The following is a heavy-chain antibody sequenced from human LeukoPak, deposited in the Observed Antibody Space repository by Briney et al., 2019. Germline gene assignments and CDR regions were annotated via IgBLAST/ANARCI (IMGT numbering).Heavy chain of an antibody. V-gene: IGHV4-59*01. J-gene: IGHJ4*02. CDR1: GGSISSYY. CDR2: IYYSGST. CDR3: ARDSSGSQTFDY. D-gene: IGHD3-22*01. Sequence: SETLSLTCTVSGGSISSYYWSWIRQPPGKGLEWIGYIYYSGSTNYNPSLKSRVTISVETSKNQFSLKLSSVTAADTAVYYCARDSSGSQTFDYWGQGTLVTVSS.